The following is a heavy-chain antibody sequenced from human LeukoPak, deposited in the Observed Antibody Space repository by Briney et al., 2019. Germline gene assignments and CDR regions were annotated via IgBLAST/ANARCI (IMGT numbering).Heavy chain of an antibody. D-gene: IGHD5-12*01. CDR2: INKDGTER. V-gene: IGHV3-7*03. CDR1: GFTFSTFF. CDR3: GGALRWIWDN. J-gene: IGHJ4*02. Sequence: GGSLRLSCAASGFTFSTFFMIWVRLAPGKRLEWVANINKDGTERYYADSVKGRFTISRDNTKNLLYLQMTSLRAEDTAMYYCGGALRWIWDNWGQGTPVTVSS.